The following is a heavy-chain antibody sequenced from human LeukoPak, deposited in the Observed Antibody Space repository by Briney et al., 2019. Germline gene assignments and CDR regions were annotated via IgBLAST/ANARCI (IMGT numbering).Heavy chain of an antibody. D-gene: IGHD5-18*01. CDR1: DYTFTSYG. J-gene: IGHJ6*02. CDR3: ARVPDTAMVIRYYYYGMDV. Sequence: GAPVKVSCKASDYTFTSYGISWVRQAPGQGLEWMGWISTYNGNTNYAQKFQGRVTITADKSTSTAYMELSSLRSGDTWFDELARVPDTAMVIRYYYYGMDVWGQGTTVTVSS. CDR2: ISTYNGNT. V-gene: IGHV1-18*01.